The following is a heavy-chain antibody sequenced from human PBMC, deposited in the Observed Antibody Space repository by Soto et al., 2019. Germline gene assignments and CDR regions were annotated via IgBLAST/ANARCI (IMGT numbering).Heavy chain of an antibody. J-gene: IGHJ3*02. D-gene: IGHD5-12*01. CDR1: GASISNGDYS. Sequence: LSHIYNFSGASISNGDYSWTWNRQPPGKGMEWIGYIYYIGSTYYKPSLKSRLTIAVDTSKNRLSLKLSSVTAADTAVYICAGASTWHAVAFDIWGQGTTVT. CDR3: AGASTWHAVAFDI. V-gene: IGHV4-31*03. CDR2: IYYIGST.